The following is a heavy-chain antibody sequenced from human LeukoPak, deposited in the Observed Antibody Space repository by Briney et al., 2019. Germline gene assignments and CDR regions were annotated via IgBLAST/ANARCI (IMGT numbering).Heavy chain of an antibody. CDR1: GFTFSNYW. J-gene: IGHJ3*02. D-gene: IGHD2-15*01. CDR3: ARASGGNAAFDI. V-gene: IGHV3-74*01. CDR2: FNSDESTT. Sequence: GGVLRLSCAASGFTFSNYWMHWVRQAPGKGLVWVSRFNSDESTTSYADSVKGRFTISRDNANNMLYLQMNSLRAEDAAVYYCARASGGNAAFDIWGQGTMVTVSS.